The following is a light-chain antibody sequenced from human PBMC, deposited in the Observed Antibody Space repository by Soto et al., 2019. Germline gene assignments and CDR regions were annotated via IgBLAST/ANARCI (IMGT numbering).Light chain of an antibody. V-gene: IGKV1-9*01. CDR2: AAS. Sequence: IQLTQSPSSLSASVGDRVTITCRASQGISSYLAWYQQKPGKAPKLLIYAASTLQSGVPSRFSGSGSGTDFTLTISSLQPEDFATYYCQQLNSYPRGYTFGQRTKLEIK. CDR1: QGISSY. J-gene: IGKJ2*01. CDR3: QQLNSYPRGYT.